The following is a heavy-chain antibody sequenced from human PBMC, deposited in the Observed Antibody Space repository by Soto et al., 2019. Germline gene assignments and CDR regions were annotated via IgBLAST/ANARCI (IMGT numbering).Heavy chain of an antibody. CDR1: RFTFSNYW. J-gene: IGHJ3*01. CDR3: ARDTGADEYDFWSGSERSYAFDV. D-gene: IGHD3-3*01. CDR2: IRQDGSEK. V-gene: IGHV3-7*03. Sequence: EVQLVESGGELVQPGGSLRLSCAASRFTFSNYWMNWVRQAPGKGLEWVANIRQDGSEKYYGDSVKGRFTISRDNVKNSEYLQMNNLRADDTAVYYCARDTGADEYDFWSGSERSYAFDVWGQWTMVTVSS.